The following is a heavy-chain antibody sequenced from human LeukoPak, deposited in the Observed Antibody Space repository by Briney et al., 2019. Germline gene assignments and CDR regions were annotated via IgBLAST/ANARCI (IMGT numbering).Heavy chain of an antibody. Sequence: GGSLRLSCAASGFDFTVYWMTWVRQAPGKGLEWVANIKQDGSEKYYVDSVKGRFTISRDNAKNSLYLQMNSLRAEDTAVYYCARPVYSYYYYMDVWGKGTTVTVSS. V-gene: IGHV3-7*01. D-gene: IGHD2-15*01. CDR3: ARPVYSYYYYMDV. J-gene: IGHJ6*03. CDR1: GFDFTVYW. CDR2: IKQDGSEK.